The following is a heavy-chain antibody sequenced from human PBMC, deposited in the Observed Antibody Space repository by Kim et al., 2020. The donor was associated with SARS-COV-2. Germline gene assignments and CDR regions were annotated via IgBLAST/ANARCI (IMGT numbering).Heavy chain of an antibody. J-gene: IGHJ6*02. CDR2: IWYDGSNK. CDR3: ARDPRDNYDFWNGYANYYYDGMDV. V-gene: IGHV3-33*08. CDR1: GFTFSSFG. D-gene: IGHD3-3*01. Sequence: GGSLRLSCAASGFTFSSFGMHWVRQAPGKGLEWVAVIWYDGSNKYYADAVKGRFTISRDNSKNTLYQQMNIMRAEDTAVYYCARDPRDNYDFWNGYANYYYDGMDVWGQGTTVTVSS.